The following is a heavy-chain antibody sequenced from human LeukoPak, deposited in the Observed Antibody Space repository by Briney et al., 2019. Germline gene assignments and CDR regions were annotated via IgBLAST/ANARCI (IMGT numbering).Heavy chain of an antibody. V-gene: IGHV3-53*04. CDR3: ARSLGAVHGAFDI. J-gene: IGHJ3*02. CDR2: IYSGGST. CDR1: GFTVSSNY. Sequence: PGGSLRLSCAASGFTVSSNYMSWVRQAPGKGLEWVSVIYSGGSTYYADSVKGRFTISRHNSKNTLYLQMNSLRAEDTAVYYCARSLGAVHGAFDIWGQGTMVTVSS. D-gene: IGHD6-25*01.